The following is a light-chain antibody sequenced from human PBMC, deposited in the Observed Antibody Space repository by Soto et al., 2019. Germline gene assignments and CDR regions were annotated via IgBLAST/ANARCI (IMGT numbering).Light chain of an antibody. Sequence: QSALTQPPSASGSPGRSVTISCTGTSSDVGHYTYVSWYQHHPGKAPKLILYEVSKRPSGVPNRFSGSKSGNTASLTVSALQAEDEADYYFSSYAGSKRVFETGTKLTVL. J-gene: IGLJ1*01. CDR1: SSDVGHYTY. CDR2: EVS. CDR3: SSYAGSKRV. V-gene: IGLV2-8*01.